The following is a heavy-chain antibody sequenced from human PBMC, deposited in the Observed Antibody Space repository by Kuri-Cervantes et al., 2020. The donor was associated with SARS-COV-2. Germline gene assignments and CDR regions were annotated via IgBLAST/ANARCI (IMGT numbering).Heavy chain of an antibody. CDR2: ISHDGKNK. J-gene: IGHJ4*02. V-gene: IGHV3-30*03. Sequence: GGSLRLSCAASGFSFSRTDMHWVRQAPGKGLEWVAVISHDGKNKKCIASGKGRFTISRDNSQNTLYLQMNSLRAEDTAVYYCARDTHNWNSLNDYWGQGTLVTVSS. CDR1: GFSFSRTD. D-gene: IGHD1-7*01. CDR3: ARDTHNWNSLNDY.